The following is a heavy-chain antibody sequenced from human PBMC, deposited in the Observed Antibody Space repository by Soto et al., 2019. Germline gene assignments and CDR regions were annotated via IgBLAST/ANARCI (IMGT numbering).Heavy chain of an antibody. CDR1: GFTFSSYG. J-gene: IGHJ6*02. CDR3: AKSGIAVDGTWFSESYYYYYGMDV. CDR2: ISYDGSNK. Sequence: GGSLRLSCAASGFTFSSYGMHWVRQAPGKGLERVAVISYDGSNKYNEESLKGRITISRENSKNTLYLQMNSLRAEDTAGYYCAKSGIAVDGTWFSESYYYYYGMDVWGQGTTVTVSS. V-gene: IGHV3-30*18. D-gene: IGHD6-19*01.